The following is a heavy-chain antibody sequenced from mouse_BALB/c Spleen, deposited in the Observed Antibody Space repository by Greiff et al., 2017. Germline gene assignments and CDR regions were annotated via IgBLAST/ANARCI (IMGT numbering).Heavy chain of an antibody. CDR2: IDPANGNT. Sequence: VQLKESGAELVKPGASVKLSCTASGFNIKDTYMHWVKQRPEQGLEWIGRIDPANGNTKYDPKFQGKATITADTSSNTAYLQLSSLTSEDTAVYYCARGNLFAYWGQGTLVTVSA. J-gene: IGHJ3*01. CDR3: ARGNLFAY. V-gene: IGHV14-3*02. CDR1: GFNIKDTY. D-gene: IGHD2-1*01.